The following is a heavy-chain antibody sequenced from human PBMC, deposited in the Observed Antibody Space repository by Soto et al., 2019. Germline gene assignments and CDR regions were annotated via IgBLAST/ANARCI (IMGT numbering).Heavy chain of an antibody. CDR2: MYYSASP. CDR3: ARWENLGTKSGFDV. D-gene: IGHD2-8*01. Sequence: SETLSLTCTVSGGSISSGGYYWSWIRQLPGKGLEWIGYMYYSASPYYNPSLKSRVTISVDTSKNQFSLRLGSVTAADTAVYYCARWENLGTKSGFDVWGQGTMVTVS. CDR1: GGSISSGGYY. V-gene: IGHV4-31*03. J-gene: IGHJ3*01.